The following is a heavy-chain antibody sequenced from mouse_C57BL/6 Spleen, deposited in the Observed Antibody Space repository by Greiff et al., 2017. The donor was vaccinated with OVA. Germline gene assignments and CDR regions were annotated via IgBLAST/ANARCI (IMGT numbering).Heavy chain of an antibody. CDR3: ARRVGYGSSYWYFDV. V-gene: IGHV5-6*02. CDR1: GFTFSSYG. J-gene: IGHJ1*03. CDR2: ISSGGSYT. D-gene: IGHD1-1*01. Sequence: EVMLVESGGDLVKPGGSLKLSCAASGFTFSSYGMSWVRQTPDKRLEWVATISSGGSYTYYPDSVKGRFTISRDNAKNTLYLQMSSLKSEDTAMYYCARRVGYGSSYWYFDVWGTGTTVTVSS.